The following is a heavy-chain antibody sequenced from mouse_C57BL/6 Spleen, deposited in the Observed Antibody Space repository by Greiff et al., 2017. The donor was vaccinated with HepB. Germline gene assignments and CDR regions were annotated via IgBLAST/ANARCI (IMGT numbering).Heavy chain of an antibody. CDR1: GFTFSDYG. J-gene: IGHJ1*03. V-gene: IGHV5-17*01. CDR3: ARGWGNYRGYFDV. CDR2: ISSGSSTI. Sequence: DVMLVESGGGLVKPGGSLKLSCAASGFTFSDYGMHWVRQAPEKGLEWVAYISSGSSTIYYADTVKGRFTISRDNAKNTLFLQMTSLRSEDTAMYYCARGWGNYRGYFDVWGTGTTVTVSS. D-gene: IGHD2-1*01.